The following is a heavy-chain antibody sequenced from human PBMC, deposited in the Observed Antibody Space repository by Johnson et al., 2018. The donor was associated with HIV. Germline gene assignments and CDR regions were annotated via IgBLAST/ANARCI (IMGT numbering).Heavy chain of an antibody. J-gene: IGHJ3*01. CDR2: ISSSGSTI. V-gene: IGHV3-11*01. Sequence: QVQLVESGGGVVQPGRSLRLSCAASGFSFTNAWMNWVRQAPGKGLEWVSYISSSGSTIYYGGSVKGRVTIYRDNAKNSLYLQMNSLRAEDTALYYCARDTYYYDSSGYLTRPRAFDVWGQGTMVTVSS. CDR3: ARDTYYYDSSGYLTRPRAFDV. D-gene: IGHD3-22*01. CDR1: GFSFTNAW.